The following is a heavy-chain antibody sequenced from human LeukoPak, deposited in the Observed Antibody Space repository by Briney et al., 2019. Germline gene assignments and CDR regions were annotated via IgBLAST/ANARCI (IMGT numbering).Heavy chain of an antibody. CDR3: AKGIYSSGWSYFDY. V-gene: IGHV3-23*01. D-gene: IGHD6-19*01. CDR1: GFTFSNSA. J-gene: IGHJ4*01. CDR2: LSGSGITT. Sequence: GGSLRLSCAASGFTFSNSAMSWVRQAPGKGLEWVSTLSGSGITTHYADSVKGRFTISRDNSKNTLYLQMNSLRAEDTAVYYCAKGIYSSGWSYFDYWGHGTLVTGSS.